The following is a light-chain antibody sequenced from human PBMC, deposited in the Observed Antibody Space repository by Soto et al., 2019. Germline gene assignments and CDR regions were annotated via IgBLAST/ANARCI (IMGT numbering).Light chain of an antibody. Sequence: EIVLTQSPGTLSLSPGERATLSCRASQSVSSTYLAWYQHKPGQAPRLLIYGASSRATGIPDRFSGSGSGTEFTLTISSLQSEDFAVYYCQQYNNWPQTFGQGTKLEIK. CDR3: QQYNNWPQT. CDR2: GAS. CDR1: QSVSSTY. V-gene: IGKV3-20*01. J-gene: IGKJ2*01.